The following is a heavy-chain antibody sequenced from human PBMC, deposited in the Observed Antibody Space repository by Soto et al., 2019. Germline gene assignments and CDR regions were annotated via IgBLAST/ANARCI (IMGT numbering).Heavy chain of an antibody. D-gene: IGHD3-3*01. Sequence: GGSLRLSCAASGFTFSSYAMSWVRQAPGKGLEWVSAISGSGGSTYYADSVKGRFTISRDNSKNTLYLQMNSLRAEDTAVYYCAKGGRFLEWFPLYFGYWGQGXLVTVYS. V-gene: IGHV3-23*01. CDR2: ISGSGGST. J-gene: IGHJ4*02. CDR3: AKGGRFLEWFPLYFGY. CDR1: GFTFSSYA.